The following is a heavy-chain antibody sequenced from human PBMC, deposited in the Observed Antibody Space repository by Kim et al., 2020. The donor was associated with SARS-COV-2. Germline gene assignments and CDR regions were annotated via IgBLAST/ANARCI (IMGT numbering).Heavy chain of an antibody. V-gene: IGHV3-43*01. CDR3: AKDISPKYGSGSYFPMDV. Sequence: KCRFTISRDNSKNSLYLQMNSLRTEDTALYYCAKDISPKYGSGSYFPMDVWGQGTTVTVSS. D-gene: IGHD3-10*01. J-gene: IGHJ6*02.